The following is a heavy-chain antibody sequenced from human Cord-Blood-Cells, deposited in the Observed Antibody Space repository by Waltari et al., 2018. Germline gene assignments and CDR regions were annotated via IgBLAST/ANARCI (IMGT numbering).Heavy chain of an antibody. J-gene: IGHJ4*02. CDR3: ARVQEGLRFDY. V-gene: IGHV3-53*02. D-gene: IGHD4-17*01. CDR1: GFTVSSNY. CDR2: SYSGGST. Sequence: EVQLVETGGGLIQPGGSLRLSCAASGFTVSSNYMSWVRQAPGKGLEWVSVSYSGGSTYYADSVKGRFTISRDNSKNTLYLQMNSLRAEDTAVYYCARVQEGLRFDYWGQGTLVTVSS.